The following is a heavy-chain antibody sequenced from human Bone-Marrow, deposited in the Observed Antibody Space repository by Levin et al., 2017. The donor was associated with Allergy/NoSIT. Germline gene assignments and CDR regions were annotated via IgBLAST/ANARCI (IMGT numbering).Heavy chain of an antibody. CDR2: NFNGEST. J-gene: IGHJ4*02. CDR3: ALDRGGAIDF. CDR1: GDSIRSLF. V-gene: IGHV4-59*11. D-gene: IGHD3-16*01. Sequence: SQTLSLTCTVSGDSIRSLFWSWIRQPPGKGLEWIGYNFNGESTNYNPSLNSRVTISADTSKKQFSLELTSLTAADTAVYYWALDRGGAIDFWGRGTLVTVSS.